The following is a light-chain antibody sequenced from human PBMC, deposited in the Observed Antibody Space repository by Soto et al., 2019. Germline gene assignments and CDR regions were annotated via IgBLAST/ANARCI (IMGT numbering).Light chain of an antibody. CDR2: SNN. Sequence: QSALTQPPSASGTPGQMVFISCSGSSSNIGGTNYAYWYQQLPGAAPKLLMHSNNLRPSGVPERISGSKSGTSASLAISGRRSEDEAVYYCASWDDRLGAVIFGGGTKVTV. V-gene: IGLV1-47*02. J-gene: IGLJ2*01. CDR3: ASWDDRLGAVI. CDR1: SSNIGGTNY.